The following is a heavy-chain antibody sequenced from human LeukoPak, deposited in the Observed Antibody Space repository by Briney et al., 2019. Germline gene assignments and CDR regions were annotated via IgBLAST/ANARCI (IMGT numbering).Heavy chain of an antibody. CDR1: GGSFSGYY. Sequence: SETLSLNCAVYGGSFSGYYWSWIRQPPGKGLEWIGEINHSGSTNYNPSLKSRVTISVDTSKNQFSLKLSSVTAADTAVYYCAREVGYSYAADYWGQGTLVTVSS. V-gene: IGHV4-34*01. CDR3: AREVGYSYAADY. CDR2: INHSGST. D-gene: IGHD5-18*01. J-gene: IGHJ4*02.